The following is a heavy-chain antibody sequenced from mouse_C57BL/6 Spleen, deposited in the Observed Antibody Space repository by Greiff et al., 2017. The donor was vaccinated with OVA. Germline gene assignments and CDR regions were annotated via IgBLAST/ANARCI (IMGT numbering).Heavy chain of an antibody. CDR1: GYTFTDYY. D-gene: IGHD6-1*01. V-gene: IGHV1-26*01. Sequence: EVQLQQSGAELVKPGASVKLSCKASGYTFTDYYMNWVKQSHGQSLEWIGDINPNNGGTSYNQKFKGKATLTVDKSSSTAYMKLRSLTSEDSAVDYSARPLRDSAMDYWGQGTSVTVSS. J-gene: IGHJ4*01. CDR2: INPNNGGT. CDR3: ARPLRDSAMDY.